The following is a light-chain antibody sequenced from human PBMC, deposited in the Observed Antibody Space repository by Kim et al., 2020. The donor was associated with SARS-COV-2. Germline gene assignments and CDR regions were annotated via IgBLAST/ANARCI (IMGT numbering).Light chain of an antibody. J-gene: IGKJ1*01. CDR3: HYYVRAPRT. CDR1: QSVTNSY. V-gene: IGKV3-20*01. Sequence: EIVLTQSPGTLSLSPGERATLSCRASQSVTNSYLAWYQQKPGQAPRLLIYGASSRATGIPDRFSGSGSGTDFTLTISRLEPEDFAVYYCHYYVRAPRTFGQGTKVDIK. CDR2: GAS.